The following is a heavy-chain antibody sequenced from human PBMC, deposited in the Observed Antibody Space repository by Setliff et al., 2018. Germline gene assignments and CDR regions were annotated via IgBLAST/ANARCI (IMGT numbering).Heavy chain of an antibody. Sequence: PSETLSLTCTVSGDSISSGDYFWSWIRQPPGKGLEWIAYIYHSGSAYYTPSLKSRVTMSVDTSKNQFSLHLTSVTAADTAVYYCTRESRYYYDNLGTLDYWGQGTLVTVSS. CDR2: IYHSGSA. CDR3: TRESRYYYDNLGTLDY. CDR1: GDSISSGDYF. V-gene: IGHV4-30-4*08. J-gene: IGHJ4*02. D-gene: IGHD3-22*01.